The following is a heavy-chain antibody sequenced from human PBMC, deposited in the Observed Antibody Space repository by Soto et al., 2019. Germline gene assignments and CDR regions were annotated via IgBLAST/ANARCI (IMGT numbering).Heavy chain of an antibody. CDR3: AGLYPYESSGYHLNY. V-gene: IGHV4-4*02. Sequence: PSETLSLTCAVSGGSISSSNWWSWVRQPPGKGLEWIGEIYHSGSTNYNPSLKSRVTISVDTSKNQFSLKLSSVTAADTAVFYCAGLYPYESSGYHLNYWGQGALVTVSS. D-gene: IGHD3-22*01. CDR2: IYHSGST. J-gene: IGHJ4*02. CDR1: GGSISSSNW.